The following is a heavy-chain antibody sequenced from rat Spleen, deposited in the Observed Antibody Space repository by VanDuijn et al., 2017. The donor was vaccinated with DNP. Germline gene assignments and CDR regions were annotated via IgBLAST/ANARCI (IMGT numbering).Heavy chain of an antibody. V-gene: IGHV5S23*01. CDR2: IRTGGEDT. D-gene: IGHD1-1*01. J-gene: IGHJ4*01. CDR3: TKDLQWYAMDA. CDR1: GFTFNTYY. Sequence: EVQLVESGGGLVQPGGSLKLSCAASGFTFNTYYMAWVRQAPTKGLEWVASIRTGGEDTYYRDSVKGRFTISRDNAENTVYLQMNSLRSEDTATYYCTKDLQWYAMDAWGQGTSVTVSS.